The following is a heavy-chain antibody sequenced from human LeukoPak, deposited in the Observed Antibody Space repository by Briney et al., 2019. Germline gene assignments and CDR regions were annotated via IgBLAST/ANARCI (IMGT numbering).Heavy chain of an antibody. V-gene: IGHV3-33*01. Sequence: GRSLRLSCAASGFTFSSYGMHWVRQAPGKGLGWVAVIWYDGSNKYYADSVRGRFTISRDNSKNTLYLQMNSLRAEDTAVYYCVRVAVAGNLNNWFDPWGQGTLVTVSS. D-gene: IGHD6-19*01. CDR1: GFTFSSYG. J-gene: IGHJ5*02. CDR2: IWYDGSNK. CDR3: VRVAVAGNLNNWFDP.